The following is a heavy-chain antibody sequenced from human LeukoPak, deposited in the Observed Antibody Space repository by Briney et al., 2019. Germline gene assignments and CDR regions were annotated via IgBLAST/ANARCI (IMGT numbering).Heavy chain of an antibody. D-gene: IGHD6-13*01. Sequence: PSQTLSLTCTVSGGSIGSTTYYWSWIRQHPGKGLEWIGYIYYSGSTNYNPSLKSRVTISVDMSKNQFSLKLSSVTAADTAVYYCARAKMQQLAYNWFDPWGQGTLVTVSS. V-gene: IGHV4-61*01. CDR2: IYYSGST. CDR3: ARAKMQQLAYNWFDP. CDR1: GGSIGSTTYY. J-gene: IGHJ5*02.